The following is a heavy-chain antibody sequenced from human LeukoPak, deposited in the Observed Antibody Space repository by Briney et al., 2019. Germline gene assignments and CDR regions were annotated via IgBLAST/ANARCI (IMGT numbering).Heavy chain of an antibody. J-gene: IGHJ4*02. CDR3: AVGTAPTPDY. D-gene: IGHD5-18*01. Sequence: SETLSLTCAVYGGSLSGYYWSWIRQPPGKGLEWIGEINHSGSTNYNPSLKSRVTISVDTSKNQFSLKLSSVTAADTAVYYCAVGTAPTPDYWGQGTLVTVSS. CDR1: GGSLSGYY. V-gene: IGHV4-34*01. CDR2: INHSGST.